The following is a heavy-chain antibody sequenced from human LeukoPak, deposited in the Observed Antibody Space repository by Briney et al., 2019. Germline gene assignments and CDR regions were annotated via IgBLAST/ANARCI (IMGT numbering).Heavy chain of an antibody. CDR1: GGSFSGYY. CDR3: ARGRRWLQSWFDY. J-gene: IGHJ4*02. CDR2: INHSGST. Sequence: SETLSLTCAVYGGSFSGYYWSWLRQPPGKGLEWIGEINHSGSTNYNPSLKRRVTISADTSKNQFSLKLSSVTAADTAVYYCARGRRWLQSWFDYWGQGTLVTVSS. V-gene: IGHV4-34*01. D-gene: IGHD5-24*01.